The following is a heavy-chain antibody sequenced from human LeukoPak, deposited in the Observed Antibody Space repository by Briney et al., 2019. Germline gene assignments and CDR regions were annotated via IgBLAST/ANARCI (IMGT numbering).Heavy chain of an antibody. D-gene: IGHD6-13*01. CDR1: GGSISGYY. Sequence: TSETLSLTCTISGGSISGYYWSWIRQPAGKGLEWIGYIYYSGTTRYNPSLRSRVTISVDTSKNQISLRLRSVTAADTAVYYCARGQLEVAGVFDYWGQGTLVTVSS. V-gene: IGHV4-59*01. J-gene: IGHJ4*02. CDR2: IYYSGTT. CDR3: ARGQLEVAGVFDY.